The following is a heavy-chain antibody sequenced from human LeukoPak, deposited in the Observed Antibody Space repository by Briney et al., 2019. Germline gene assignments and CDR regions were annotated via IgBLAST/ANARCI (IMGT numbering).Heavy chain of an antibody. J-gene: IGHJ3*02. CDR3: ARERRGHMVQGVRGDAFDI. V-gene: IGHV3-30*04. CDR2: ISYDGSNK. CDR1: GFTFSSYA. D-gene: IGHD3-10*01. Sequence: GGSLRLSCAASGFTFSSYAMHWVRQAPGKGLEWVAVISYDGSNKYYADSVKGRFTISRDNSKNTLYLQMNSLRAEDTAVYYCARERRGHMVQGVRGDAFDIWGQGTMVTVSS.